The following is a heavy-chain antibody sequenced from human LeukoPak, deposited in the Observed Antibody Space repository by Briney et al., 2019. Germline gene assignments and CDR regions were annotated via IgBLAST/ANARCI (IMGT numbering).Heavy chain of an antibody. CDR1: RFTFESYW. CDR2: IKSDGTTT. CDR3: ARGNYYAMDV. D-gene: IGHD3-10*01. J-gene: IGHJ6*02. V-gene: IGHV3-74*01. Sequence: GGSLRLSCAASRFTFESYWMHWVRRAPGKGLAWVSRIKSDGTTTSYADSVKGRFTISRDNAKNTLYLQMNSLRADDTAVYYCARGNYYAMDVWGQGTTVTVSS.